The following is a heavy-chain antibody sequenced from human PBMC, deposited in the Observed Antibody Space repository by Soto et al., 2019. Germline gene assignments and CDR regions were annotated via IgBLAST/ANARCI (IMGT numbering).Heavy chain of an antibody. Sequence: SETLSLTCTVSGGPLTAYSWNWIRQPVGKGLEWIGRIDTSGKTNYIPSLKSRLTMSIDRFKNQFSLNLKFVTAADTAVYFCAKDESGAADIWGQGTMVTVSS. CDR3: AKDESGAADI. J-gene: IGHJ3*02. CDR1: GGPLTAYS. V-gene: IGHV4-4*07. D-gene: IGHD7-27*01. CDR2: IDTSGKT.